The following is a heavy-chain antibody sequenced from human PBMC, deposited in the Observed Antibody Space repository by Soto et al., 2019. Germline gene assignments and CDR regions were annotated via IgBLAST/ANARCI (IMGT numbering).Heavy chain of an antibody. CDR1: GYNFANYW. J-gene: IGHJ6*02. CDR2: IYPGDSDT. V-gene: IGHV5-51*01. D-gene: IGHD3-3*01. CDR3: SSDSGYDYWSHYYSQGGYFGMDV. Sequence: PGESLKISFKASGYNFANYWIGWVRQGPGKGLEWMGIIYPGDSDTRYSPSFQGQVTISADRSISTAYLNWSSLKASDTATFYCSSDSGYDYWSHYYSQGGYFGMDVGGQGTTAPVYS.